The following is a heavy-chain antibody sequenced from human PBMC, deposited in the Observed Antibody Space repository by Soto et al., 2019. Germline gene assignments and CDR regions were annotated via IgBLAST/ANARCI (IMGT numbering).Heavy chain of an antibody. J-gene: IGHJ6*03. V-gene: IGHV3-64*01. CDR1: GFTLSGYA. D-gene: IGHD6-6*01. CDR3: ARRARPDFYYMDV. Sequence: EVQLAESGGGLAQHGGSLRLSCAASGFTLSGYAMAWVRQAPGKGLEYVSGISSNGVVTYYANSVQGRFTISRDNSKNTVYLQMGSLRPEDMGVYYCARRARPDFYYMDVWGKGTTVTVSS. CDR2: ISSNGVVT.